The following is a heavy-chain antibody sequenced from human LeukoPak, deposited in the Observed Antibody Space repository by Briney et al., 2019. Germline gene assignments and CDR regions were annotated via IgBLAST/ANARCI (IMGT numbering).Heavy chain of an antibody. CDR2: IYYIGET. V-gene: IGHV4-39*01. Sequence: SETLSLTCTVSGGSISTSNWYWVWIRQPPGKGLGGIGCIYYIGETFYNPSLKSRVTISVDTSRNQFSLMLGSVTAADTAVYYCATLRRIAVGAFDVWGQGTMVAVSS. CDR1: GGSISTSNWY. CDR3: ATLRRIAVGAFDV. D-gene: IGHD6-19*01. J-gene: IGHJ3*01.